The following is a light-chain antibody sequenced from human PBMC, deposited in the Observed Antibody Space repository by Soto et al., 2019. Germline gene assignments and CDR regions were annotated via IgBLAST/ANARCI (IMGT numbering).Light chain of an antibody. CDR1: NIGSKN. J-gene: IGLJ3*02. Sequence: ELTQPLSVSVALGQTARITCGGNNIGSKNVHWYQQKPGQAPVLVIYRDSNRPSGIPERFSGSNSGNTATLTISRAQAGDEADYYCQVWDSSTARVFGGGTKLTVL. CDR3: QVWDSSTARV. V-gene: IGLV3-9*01. CDR2: RDS.